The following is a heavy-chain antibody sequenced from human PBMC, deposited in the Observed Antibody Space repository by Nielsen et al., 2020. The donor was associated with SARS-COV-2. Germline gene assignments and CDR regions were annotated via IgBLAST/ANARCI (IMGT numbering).Heavy chain of an antibody. J-gene: IGHJ4*02. CDR1: GFTFDDYA. Sequence: SLKISCAASGFTFDDYAMHWVRQVPGKDLEWVSGISWNSESIGYADSVKGRFTISRDNAKNTLYLQMNSLRAEDTAVYFCVRAINGDYWGQGTLVTVSS. V-gene: IGHV3-9*01. CDR2: ISWNSESI. CDR3: VRAINGDY.